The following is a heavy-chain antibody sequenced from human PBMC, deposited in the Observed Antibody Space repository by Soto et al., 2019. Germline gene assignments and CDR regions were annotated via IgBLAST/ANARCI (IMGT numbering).Heavy chain of an antibody. V-gene: IGHV1-18*01. CDR1: GYTFGSYV. J-gene: IGHJ6*02. Sequence: QGQLVQSGGEVKKPGASVKVSCKTSGYTFGSYVTTWVRQAPGQGLEWMGWIRAHNGNTVYAQNLQGRVTMTTDTSTITAYLELRSLRSDDTAVYYCARVLQRKSAEGIYKYYGMDVWGQGTTVTFSS. CDR3: ARVLQRKSAEGIYKYYGMDV. CDR2: IRAHNGNT. D-gene: IGHD2-21*01.